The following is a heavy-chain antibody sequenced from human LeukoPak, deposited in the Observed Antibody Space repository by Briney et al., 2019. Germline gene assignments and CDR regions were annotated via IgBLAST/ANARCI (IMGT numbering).Heavy chain of an antibody. J-gene: IGHJ4*02. CDR1: GFTFSSYA. CDR3: ARSYDSSGYYYYY. D-gene: IGHD3-22*01. Sequence: GGSLRLSCAASGFTFSSYAMSWVRQAPGKGLEWVSAISGSGGSTYYADSVKGRFTISRGNSKNTLYLQMNSLRAEDTAVYYCARSYDSSGYYYYYWGQGTLVTVSS. V-gene: IGHV3-23*01. CDR2: ISGSGGST.